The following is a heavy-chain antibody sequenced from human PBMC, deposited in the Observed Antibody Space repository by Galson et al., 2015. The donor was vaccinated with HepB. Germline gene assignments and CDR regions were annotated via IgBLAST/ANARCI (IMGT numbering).Heavy chain of an antibody. CDR1: GFTFSSYA. Sequence: SLRLSCAASGFTFSSYAMHWVRQAPGKGLEWVAVISYDGSNKYYADSVKGRFTISRDNSKNTLYLQMNSLRAEDTAVYYCARVLYYYDSSGPDGYWGQGTLVTVSS. J-gene: IGHJ4*02. CDR2: ISYDGSNK. D-gene: IGHD3-22*01. CDR3: ARVLYYYDSSGPDGY. V-gene: IGHV3-30*04.